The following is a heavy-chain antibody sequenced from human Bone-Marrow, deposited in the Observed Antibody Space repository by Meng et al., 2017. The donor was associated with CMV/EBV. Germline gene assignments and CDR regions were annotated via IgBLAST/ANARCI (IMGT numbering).Heavy chain of an antibody. V-gene: IGHV1-2*02. Sequence: ASVKVSCKASGYTFTGYYMHWVRQAPGQGLEWMGWINPNSGGTNYAQKFQGRVTMTRDTSISTAYMELSRLRSDDTAVYYCARGRWFEELLGWFDPWGQGTLVTVSS. CDR3: ARGRWFEELLGWFDP. J-gene: IGHJ5*02. CDR2: INPNSGGT. D-gene: IGHD3-10*01. CDR1: GYTFTGYY.